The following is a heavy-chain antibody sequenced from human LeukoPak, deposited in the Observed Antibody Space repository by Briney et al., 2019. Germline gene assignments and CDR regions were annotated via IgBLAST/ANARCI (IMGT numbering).Heavy chain of an antibody. CDR3: ARGDTRGAGSYYYYYYMDV. CDR1: GYTFTSYG. J-gene: IGHJ6*03. V-gene: IGHV1-18*01. Sequence: ASVKVSCKASGYTFTSYGISWVRQAPGQGLEWMGWISAYNGNTNYAQKFQGRVTMTRDTSISTAYMELSRLRSDDTAVYYCARGDTRGAGSYYYYYYMDVWGKGTTVTVSS. D-gene: IGHD1-14*01. CDR2: ISAYNGNT.